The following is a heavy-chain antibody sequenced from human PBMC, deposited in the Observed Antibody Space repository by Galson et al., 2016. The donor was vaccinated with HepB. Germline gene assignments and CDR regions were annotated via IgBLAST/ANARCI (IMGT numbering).Heavy chain of an antibody. Sequence: SLRLSCAASGFTFSTYPMGWVRQAPGKGPEWVSGIHAGGNNSYYSDSVKGRFAISRDNSKNTLSLQLDNLRGEDTAVYYCVKYVGLDGFDYWGQGTLVIVSS. J-gene: IGHJ4*02. V-gene: IGHV3-23*03. D-gene: IGHD3/OR15-3a*01. CDR3: VKYVGLDGFDY. CDR1: GFTFSTYP. CDR2: IHAGGNNS.